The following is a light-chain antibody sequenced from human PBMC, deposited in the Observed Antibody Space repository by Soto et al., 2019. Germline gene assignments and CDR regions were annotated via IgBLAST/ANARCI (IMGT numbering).Light chain of an antibody. Sequence: EVGLTQSPGTLSLSPGERATLSCRASRSFASSYLGWYQQKPGQAPRLLIYAASSRATGIPDRFSGSGSGTDFTLTISRLEPEDSAVYYCQQYGASPPYTFGPGTKLEIK. J-gene: IGKJ2*01. CDR1: RSFASSY. V-gene: IGKV3-20*01. CDR3: QQYGASPPYT. CDR2: AAS.